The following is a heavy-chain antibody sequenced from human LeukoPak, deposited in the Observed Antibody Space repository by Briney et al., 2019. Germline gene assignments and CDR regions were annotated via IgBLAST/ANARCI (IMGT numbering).Heavy chain of an antibody. CDR2: IYYTGST. CDR1: GGSISSFY. V-gene: IGHV4-59*01. D-gene: IGHD5-18*01. CDR3: AREGGYSYGRLDY. J-gene: IGHJ4*02. Sequence: SETLSLTCTVSGGSISSFYWRWIRPPPAKGLDGIGYIYYTGSTNYNPPLKSRVTISVGTSKNQFSLKLTSVTAADTAVYYCAREGGYSYGRLDYWGQGTLVTVSS.